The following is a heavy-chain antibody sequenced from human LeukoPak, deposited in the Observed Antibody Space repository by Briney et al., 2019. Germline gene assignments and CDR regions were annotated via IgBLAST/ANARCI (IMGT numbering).Heavy chain of an antibody. J-gene: IGHJ3*02. CDR1: GFTFSSYA. V-gene: IGHV3-23*01. CDR2: ISGSGGST. CDR3: AKDPHYSDTGAFDI. Sequence: GGSLRLSCAASGFTFSSYAMSWVRQAPGKGLEWVSAISGSGGSTYYAESVKGRFTISRDNSKNTLYLQMDSLRAADTAVYYCAKDPHYSDTGAFDIWGQGTLVTVSS. D-gene: IGHD3-22*01.